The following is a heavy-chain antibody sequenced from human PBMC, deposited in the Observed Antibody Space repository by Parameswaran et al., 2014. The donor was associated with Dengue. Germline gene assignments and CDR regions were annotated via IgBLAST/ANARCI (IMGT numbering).Heavy chain of an antibody. CDR2: ISAYNGNT. D-gene: IGHD6-6*01. CDR3: ASSEAPRYSSSSSYYYYGMDV. V-gene: IGHV1-18*01. J-gene: IGHJ6*02. Sequence: SWVRQAPGQGLEWMGWISAYNGNTNYAQKLQGRVTMTTDTSTSTAYMELRSLRSDDTAVYYCASSEAPRYSSSSSYYYYGMDVWGQGTTVTVSS.